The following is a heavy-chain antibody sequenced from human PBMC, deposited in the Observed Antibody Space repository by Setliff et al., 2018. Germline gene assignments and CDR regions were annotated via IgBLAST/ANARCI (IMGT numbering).Heavy chain of an antibody. Sequence: PGGSLRLSCAASGFTFSNAWMSWVRQAPGKGLEWVGRIKSKTDGGTTDYAAPVQGRFTISRDDSTNTLYLHMNSLTTEDTGVYYCFTFNSGWSPSWGQGTLVTVSS. CDR3: FTFNSGWSPS. CDR1: GFTFSNAW. V-gene: IGHV3-15*01. CDR2: IKSKTDGGTT. J-gene: IGHJ4*02. D-gene: IGHD6-25*01.